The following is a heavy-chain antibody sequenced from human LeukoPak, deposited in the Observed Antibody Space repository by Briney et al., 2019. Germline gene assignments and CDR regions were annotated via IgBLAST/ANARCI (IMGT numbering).Heavy chain of an antibody. CDR3: PRQSYASGWNPFDY. V-gene: IGHV3-21*04. CDR1: GFTFSSYS. D-gene: IGHD6-19*01. CDR2: ISSSSSYI. Sequence: GGSLRLSCAASGFTFSSYSMNWVRQAPGKGLEWVSSISSSSSYIYYADSVKGRFTISRDNAKNTMFLQMNSLRADDTAVYYCPRQSYASGWNPFDYWGQGILVTVSS. J-gene: IGHJ4*02.